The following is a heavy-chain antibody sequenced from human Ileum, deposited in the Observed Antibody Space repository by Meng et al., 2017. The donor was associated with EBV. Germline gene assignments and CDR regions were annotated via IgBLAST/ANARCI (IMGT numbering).Heavy chain of an antibody. CDR3: ARDYYYDRSYYFDY. J-gene: IGHJ4*02. Sequence: QVQLVQSGSELKKPGASVKVSCKASGYAFTNYGISWVRQAPGRGLEWMGWISAYNGNTNYAQKLQGRVTMTTDTSTSTAYMEVRSLRSDDTAVYYCARDYYYDRSYYFDYWGQGTLVTVSS. CDR1: GYAFTNYG. V-gene: IGHV1-18*01. D-gene: IGHD3-22*01. CDR2: ISAYNGNT.